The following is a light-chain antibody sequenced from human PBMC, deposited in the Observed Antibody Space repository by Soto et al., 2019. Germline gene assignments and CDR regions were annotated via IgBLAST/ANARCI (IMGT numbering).Light chain of an antibody. V-gene: IGLV8-61*01. Sequence: QTVVTQEPSFSVSPGGTVTLTCGLSSGSVSTNYYPSWYQQTPGQAPRTLIYSTNTRSSGVPDRFSGSILGNTAALTITGAQADDEADYYCVLYMGRGIWVFGGGTKLTVL. J-gene: IGLJ3*02. CDR1: SGSVSTNYY. CDR2: STN. CDR3: VLYMGRGIWV.